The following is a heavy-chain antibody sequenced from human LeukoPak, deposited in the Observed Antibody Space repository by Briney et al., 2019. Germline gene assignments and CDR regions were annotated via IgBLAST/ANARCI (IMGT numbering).Heavy chain of an antibody. J-gene: IGHJ4*02. V-gene: IGHV1-18*01. CDR2: ISAYNGNT. Sequence: ASVTVSFKASGYAFTSYGISWVRQAPGQGLEWMGWISAYNGNTNYAQKLQGRVTMTTDTSTSTAYMELRSLRSDDTAVYYCARIGYCSSTSCYHLDYWGQGTLVTVSS. CDR3: ARIGYCSSTSCYHLDY. CDR1: GYAFTSYG. D-gene: IGHD2-2*01.